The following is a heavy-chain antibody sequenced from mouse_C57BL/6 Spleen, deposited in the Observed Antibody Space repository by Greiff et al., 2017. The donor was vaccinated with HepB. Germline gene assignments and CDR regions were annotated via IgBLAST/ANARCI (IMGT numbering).Heavy chain of an antibody. CDR1: GFTFSDYY. D-gene: IGHD3-2*02. CDR3: ARAGQLSRLYYAMDY. J-gene: IGHJ4*01. Sequence: EVKLMESEGGLVQPGSSMKLSCTASGFTFSDYYMAWVRQVPEKGLEWVANINYDGSSTYYLDSLKSRFIISRDTAKNILYLQMSSLKSEDTATYYCARAGQLSRLYYAMDYWGQGTSVTVSS. V-gene: IGHV5-16*01. CDR2: INYDGSST.